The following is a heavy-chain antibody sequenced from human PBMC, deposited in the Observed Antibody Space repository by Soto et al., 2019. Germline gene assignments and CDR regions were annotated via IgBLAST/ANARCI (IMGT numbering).Heavy chain of an antibody. D-gene: IGHD4-17*01. V-gene: IGHV4-59*01. CDR3: ASNFGDYRKFDF. CDR2: IFYSGST. J-gene: IGHJ4*02. CDR1: CGSIRNYY. Sequence: PSETLSLTCSVSCGSIRNYYWSWIRQPPGKGLEWIGYIFYSGSTSYNPSLRSRVTISLDTSKSQFSLKLNSVSPADTALYFCASNFGDYRKFDFWGKGTLVTVSS.